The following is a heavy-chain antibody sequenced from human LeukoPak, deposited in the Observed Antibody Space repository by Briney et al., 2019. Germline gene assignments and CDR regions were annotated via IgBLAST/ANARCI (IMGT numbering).Heavy chain of an antibody. CDR3: ARDIYYGSGNFDY. Sequence: GGSLRLSCAASGFTFSSYEMNWVRQAPGKGLEWVSYISVSGNTIYYADSVKGRFTISRDNAKNSLYLQMNSLRAEDTAVYYYARDIYYGSGNFDYWGQGTLVT. V-gene: IGHV3-48*03. CDR2: ISVSGNTI. CDR1: GFTFSSYE. D-gene: IGHD3-10*01. J-gene: IGHJ4*02.